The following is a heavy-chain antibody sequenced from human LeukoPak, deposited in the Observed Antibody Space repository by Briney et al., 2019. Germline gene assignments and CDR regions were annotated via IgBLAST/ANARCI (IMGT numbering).Heavy chain of an antibody. CDR3: ARRPRYILRGVILNNWFDP. J-gene: IGHJ5*02. V-gene: IGHV4-34*01. Sequence: PSETLSLTCGVYGGSFSSYYWSWLRQPPGKGLEWIGEVNQRGSTNNNPSLKSRVTMSVDTSKNQYSLKLSSVTAADTAMYYCARRPRYILRGVILNNWFDPWGQGTLVTVSS. CDR1: GGSFSSYY. CDR2: VNQRGST. D-gene: IGHD3-10*01.